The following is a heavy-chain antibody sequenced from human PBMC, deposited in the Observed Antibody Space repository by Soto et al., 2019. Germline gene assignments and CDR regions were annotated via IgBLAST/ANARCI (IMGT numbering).Heavy chain of an antibody. CDR1: GYSFTSYW. V-gene: IGHV5-51*01. CDR2: VYPDDSDT. J-gene: IGHJ4*02. D-gene: IGHD2-8*01. Sequence: GESLKISCQGSGYSFTSYWIAWVRQMPGKGREWMGIVYPDDSDTRYSPSFQGQVTISADKSISTAYLQWSSLKASDTAMYYCARLSGCRNGVCYKFDYWGQGTLVTVSS. CDR3: ARLSGCRNGVCYKFDY.